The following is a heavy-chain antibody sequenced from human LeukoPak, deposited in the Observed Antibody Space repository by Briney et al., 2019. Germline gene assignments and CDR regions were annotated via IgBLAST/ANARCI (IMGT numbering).Heavy chain of an antibody. CDR1: GFTFSSYS. J-gene: IGHJ3*02. Sequence: GGSLRLSCAASGFTFSSYSMNWVHQAPRKGLEWVSSIGGSSDYIFYADSVKGRFTISRDNAKNSLFLQMNSLRTEDTAVYYCARELPRPGGQTDASDIWGQGTMVTVS. CDR3: ARELPRPGGQTDASDI. V-gene: IGHV3-21*01. D-gene: IGHD3-16*01. CDR2: IGGSSDYI.